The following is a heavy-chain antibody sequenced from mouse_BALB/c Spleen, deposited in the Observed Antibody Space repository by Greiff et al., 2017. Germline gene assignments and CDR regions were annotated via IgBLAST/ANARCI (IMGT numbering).Heavy chain of an antibody. J-gene: IGHJ4*01. Sequence: EVQGVESGGGLVQPGGSRKLSCAASGFTFSSFGMHWVRQAPEKGLEWVAYISSGSSTIYYADTVKGRFTISRDNPKNTLFLQMTSLRSEDTAMYYCARGPYGNYGSAMDYWGQGTSVTVSS. D-gene: IGHD2-1*01. CDR1: GFTFSSFG. CDR2: ISSGSSTI. V-gene: IGHV5-17*02. CDR3: ARGPYGNYGSAMDY.